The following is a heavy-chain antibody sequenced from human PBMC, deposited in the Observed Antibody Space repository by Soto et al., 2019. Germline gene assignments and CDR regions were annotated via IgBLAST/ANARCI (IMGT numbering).Heavy chain of an antibody. CDR2: INSDGSST. CDR3: ARVSGYDFWSGPHYYYYVMDV. Sequence: PGGSLRLSCAASGFTFSSYWMHWVRQAPGKGLVWVSRINSDGSSTTYADSVKGRFTISRDNAKNTLYLQMNSLRAEDTAVYYCARVSGYDFWSGPHYYYYVMDVWGQGTTVTVSS. CDR1: GFTFSSYW. J-gene: IGHJ6*02. V-gene: IGHV3-74*01. D-gene: IGHD3-3*01.